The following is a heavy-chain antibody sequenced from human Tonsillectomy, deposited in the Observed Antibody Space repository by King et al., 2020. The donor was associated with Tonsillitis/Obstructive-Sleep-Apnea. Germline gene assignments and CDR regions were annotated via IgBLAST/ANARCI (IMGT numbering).Heavy chain of an antibody. Sequence: VQLVESGGGVVQPGRSLRLSCAASGFTFSSYAMHWVRQAPGKGLEWVAVISYDGSNKYYADSVKGRFTISRDNSKNTLYLQMNSLRAEDAAVYYCARGGPQERILNWFDPWGQGTLVTVSS. V-gene: IGHV3-30*01. CDR3: ARGGPQERILNWFDP. D-gene: IGHD6-25*01. J-gene: IGHJ5*02. CDR2: ISYDGSNK. CDR1: GFTFSSYA.